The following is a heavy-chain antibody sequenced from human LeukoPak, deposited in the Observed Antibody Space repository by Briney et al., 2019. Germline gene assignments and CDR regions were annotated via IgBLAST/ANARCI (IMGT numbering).Heavy chain of an antibody. V-gene: IGHV3-30*04. CDR1: RFTFGSYA. D-gene: IGHD5-18*01. Sequence: GRSLRLSCAASRFTFGSYAMHWVRQAPGKGLEWVAVISYDGSNKYYAESVKGRFTISRDNSKNTLYLQMNSLRAEDTAVYYCARNGGYSYGYDPYYFDYWGQGTLVTVSS. CDR2: ISYDGSNK. CDR3: ARNGGYSYGYDPYYFDY. J-gene: IGHJ4*02.